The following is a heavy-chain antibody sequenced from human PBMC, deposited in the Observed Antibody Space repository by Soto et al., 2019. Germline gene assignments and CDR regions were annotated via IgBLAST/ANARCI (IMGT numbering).Heavy chain of an antibody. V-gene: IGHV2-5*02. CDR3: AHSLIPNWGSRGAFDY. CDR2: IYWDDDK. D-gene: IGHD7-27*01. CDR1: GFSLSTSGVG. Sequence: QITLKESGPTLVKPTQTLTLTCTFSGFSLSTSGVGVGWLHQPPGKALECLALIYWDDDKRYSPSLKSKLTSTKDTPKNQVVLTMTNMAPVDTATYYCAHSLIPNWGSRGAFDYWGQGTLVTVSS. J-gene: IGHJ4*02.